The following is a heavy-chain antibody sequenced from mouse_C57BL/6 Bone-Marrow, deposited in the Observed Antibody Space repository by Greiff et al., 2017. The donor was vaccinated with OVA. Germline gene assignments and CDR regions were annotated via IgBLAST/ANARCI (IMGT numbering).Heavy chain of an antibody. D-gene: IGHD3-3*01. CDR2: IDPSDSET. Sequence: QVQLQQPGAELVRPGSSVKLSCKASGYTFTSYWMHWVKQRPIQGLEWIGNIDPSDSETHYNQKFKDKATLTVDKSSSTAYMQLSSLTSEDSAVYYCAASRGGDLFAYWGQGTLVTVSA. V-gene: IGHV1-52*01. CDR1: GYTFTSYW. CDR3: AASRGGDLFAY. J-gene: IGHJ3*01.